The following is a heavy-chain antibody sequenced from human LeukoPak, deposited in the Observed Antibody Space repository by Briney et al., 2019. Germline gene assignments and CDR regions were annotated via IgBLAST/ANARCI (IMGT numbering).Heavy chain of an antibody. CDR2: IYSGGSI. Sequence: PGGSLRLSCAASGFTVSSNYMSWVRQAPGKGLEWVSVIYSGGSIYYADSVKGRFTTSRDNSKNTLYLQMNSLRAEDTAVYYCARVEPGSSGWSGFDYWGQGTLVTVSS. V-gene: IGHV3-66*01. J-gene: IGHJ4*02. CDR1: GFTVSSNY. D-gene: IGHD6-19*01. CDR3: ARVEPGSSGWSGFDY.